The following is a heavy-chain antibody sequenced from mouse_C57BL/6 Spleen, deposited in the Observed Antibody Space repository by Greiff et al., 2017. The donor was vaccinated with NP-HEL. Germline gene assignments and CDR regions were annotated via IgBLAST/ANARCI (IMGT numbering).Heavy chain of an antibody. D-gene: IGHD1-1*01. Sequence: EVQLQQSGAELVKPGASVKLYCTASGFNIKDYYMHWVKQRTEQGLEWIGRIDPEDGETKYAPNFRVKATITADPSSNTAYLQLSSPTSEDTAVLYCARSGYYGSNNWYFDVWGTGTTVTGSS. CDR2: IDPEDGET. V-gene: IGHV14-2*01. CDR3: ARSGYYGSNNWYFDV. J-gene: IGHJ1*03. CDR1: GFNIKDYY.